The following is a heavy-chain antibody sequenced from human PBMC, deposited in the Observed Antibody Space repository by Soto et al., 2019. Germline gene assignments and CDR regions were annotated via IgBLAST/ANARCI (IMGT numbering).Heavy chain of an antibody. CDR2: ISYDGSNK. J-gene: IGHJ6*02. V-gene: IGHV3-30-3*01. Sequence: GGFLRPSRADSGFNLSSYAIHWVRQAPGKGLEWVAVISYDGSNKYYADSVKGRFTISRDNSKNTLYLQMNRLRAEDTAVYYCARDFTLSYGDFFPSNDYYYYGMDVWGQGTTVTVSS. CDR1: GFNLSSYA. D-gene: IGHD4-17*01. CDR3: ARDFTLSYGDFFPSNDYYYYGMDV.